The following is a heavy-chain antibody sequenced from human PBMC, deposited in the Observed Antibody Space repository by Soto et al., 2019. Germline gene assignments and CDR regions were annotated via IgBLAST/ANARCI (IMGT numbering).Heavy chain of an antibody. CDR1: GDSMSRGDYY. J-gene: IGHJ3*02. V-gene: IGHV4-30-4*01. CDR3: ARDPLYDYGDLSHVFDM. D-gene: IGHD4-17*01. Sequence: QVQLQESGPGLVKPSQTLSLSCTVSGDSMSRGDYYWSWIRQPPGKGQEWIGFIYHTGRTYYSPSLKGRVDISVDTSKNQFSLKLSSVTAADTAVYYCARDPLYDYGDLSHVFDMWGQGTMVTVSS. CDR2: IYHTGRT.